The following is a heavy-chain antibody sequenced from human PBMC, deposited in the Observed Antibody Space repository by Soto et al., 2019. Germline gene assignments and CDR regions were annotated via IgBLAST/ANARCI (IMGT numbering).Heavy chain of an antibody. CDR3: ARDEGVTMVRGVIGYYYGMDV. CDR1: GFTFSDYY. J-gene: IGHJ6*02. Sequence: GGSLRLSCAASGFTFSDYYMSWIRQAPGKGLEWVSYISSSGSTIYYADSVKGRFTISRDNAKNSLYLQMNSLRAEDTAVYYCARDEGVTMVRGVIGYYYGMDVWGQGTTVTVSS. D-gene: IGHD3-10*01. CDR2: ISSSGSTI. V-gene: IGHV3-11*01.